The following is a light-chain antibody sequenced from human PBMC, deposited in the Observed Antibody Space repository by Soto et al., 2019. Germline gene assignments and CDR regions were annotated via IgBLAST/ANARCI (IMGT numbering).Light chain of an antibody. Sequence: EIVLTQSPATLSLSPGERATLSCRASQSVSSYLAWYQQKPGQAPRLLIYGASTRATGIPARFSGSGSGTDFTLTISSLEPEDFAVYYCQQRSNWPPTFGGGTKV. CDR2: GAS. CDR3: QQRSNWPPT. J-gene: IGKJ4*01. CDR1: QSVSSY. V-gene: IGKV3-11*01.